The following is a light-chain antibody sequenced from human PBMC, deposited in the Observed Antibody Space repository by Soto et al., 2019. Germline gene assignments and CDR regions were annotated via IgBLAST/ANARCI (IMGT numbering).Light chain of an antibody. CDR2: EVS. Sequence: QSALTQPASVSGSPGQSITISCTGTSSDVGGYNYVSWYQQHPGKAPKLMIYEVSNRPSGVSNRFSGSKSGNTASLTISGLQAEDEADYYCSSYTSSSTPNWAFGRGTQLTVL. J-gene: IGLJ3*02. CDR3: SSYTSSSTPNWA. V-gene: IGLV2-14*01. CDR1: SSDVGGYNY.